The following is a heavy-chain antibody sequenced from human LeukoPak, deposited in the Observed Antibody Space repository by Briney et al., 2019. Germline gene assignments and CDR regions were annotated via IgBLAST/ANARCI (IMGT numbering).Heavy chain of an antibody. CDR1: GGSFSGYY. CDR2: INHSGST. CDR3: ARVQIRITIFGVVTPLNFDY. Sequence: SETLSLTCAVYGGSFSGYYWSWNRQPPGKGLEWIGEINHSGSTNYNPSLKSRVTISVDTSKNQFSLKLSSVTAADTAVYYCARVQIRITIFGVVTPLNFDYWGQGTLVTVSS. V-gene: IGHV4-34*01. D-gene: IGHD3-3*01. J-gene: IGHJ4*02.